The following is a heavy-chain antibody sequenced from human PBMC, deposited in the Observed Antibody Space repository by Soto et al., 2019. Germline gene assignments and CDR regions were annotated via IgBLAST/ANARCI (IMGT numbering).Heavy chain of an antibody. Sequence: LRLSCAVSGFICSSYDMSWVRQAPGKGLEWVSTILVGGSTHYEDSVKGRFTISRDTSKNTVYLQMNRLTGGDTAVYYCAKATATSGGAFEIYGQGTMVTVSS. CDR2: ILVGGST. D-gene: IGHD1-1*01. CDR3: AKATATSGGAFEI. CDR1: GFICSSYD. J-gene: IGHJ3*02. V-gene: IGHV3-23*01.